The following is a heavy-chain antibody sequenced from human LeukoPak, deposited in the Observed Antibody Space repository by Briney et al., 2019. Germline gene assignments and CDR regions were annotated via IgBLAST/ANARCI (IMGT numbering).Heavy chain of an antibody. CDR1: GGSVTGYY. J-gene: IGHJ4*02. V-gene: IGHV4-34*01. CDR2: INHSGST. D-gene: IGHD2-2*01. CDR3: ARVHHGDSVVVPAASFDY. Sequence: SETLSLTCAVYGGSVTGYYWSWLRQPPGRGLEWIGEINHSGSTNYNPSLKSRVTISVDTSKNQFSLKPSSVTAADTAVYYCARVHHGDSVVVPAASFDYWGQGTLVTVSS.